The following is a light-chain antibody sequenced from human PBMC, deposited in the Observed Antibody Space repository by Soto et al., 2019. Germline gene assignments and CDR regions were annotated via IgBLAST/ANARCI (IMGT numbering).Light chain of an antibody. CDR2: LAS. J-gene: IGKJ1*01. CDR1: QSISTY. CDR3: QQTYKTALT. V-gene: IGKV1-39*01. Sequence: DIQMTQSPSSLSASVGDRVTITCRASQSISTYLNWYQQRPGKAPKLLIYLASSLSSGVPSKFSGSGSWTDFTLTISVLQPEDSATYYCQQTYKTALTFGQGTKVEIK.